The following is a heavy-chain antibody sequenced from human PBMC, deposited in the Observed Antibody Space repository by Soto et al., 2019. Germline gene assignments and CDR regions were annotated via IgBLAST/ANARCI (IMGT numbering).Heavy chain of an antibody. Sequence: HVQLQLWGAALLKPSETLSLTCAVYGGSFSGYYWSWIRQPPGKGLEWIGEINHSGSTNYNPSLKSRVTISVDTSKNQFSLKLSSVTAADTAVYYCAGARIPIFRVVIHPFGYWGQGTLVTVSS. J-gene: IGHJ4*02. CDR1: GGSFSGYY. CDR3: AGARIPIFRVVIHPFGY. CDR2: INHSGST. D-gene: IGHD3-3*01. V-gene: IGHV4-34*01.